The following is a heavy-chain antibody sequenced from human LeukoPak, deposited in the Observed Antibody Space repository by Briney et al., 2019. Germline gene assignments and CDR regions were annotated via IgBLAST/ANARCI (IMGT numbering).Heavy chain of an antibody. J-gene: IGHJ5*02. Sequence: SETLSLTCTVSGGSISTSSYYWGWIRQPPGKGLEWIGEINHSGSTNYNPSLKSRVTISVDTSKNQFSLKLSSVTAADTAVYYCARKAAAISGGWFDPWGQGTLVTVSS. CDR2: INHSGST. CDR1: GGSISTSSYY. CDR3: ARKAAAISGGWFDP. D-gene: IGHD6-13*01. V-gene: IGHV4-39*07.